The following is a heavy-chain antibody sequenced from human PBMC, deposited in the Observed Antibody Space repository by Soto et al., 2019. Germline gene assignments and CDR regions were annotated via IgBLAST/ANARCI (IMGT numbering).Heavy chain of an antibody. CDR1: GFTLSSNG. J-gene: IGHJ4*02. CDR3: AKNGLSDSPSAIDS. Sequence: LRLSCATSGFTLSSNGMSWVRQAPGKGLDWVSGISGSGRNTYYADSVKGRFTISRDNSKNTLFLQMNSLRVEDTAVYYCAKNGLSDSPSAIDSWGQGTLVTVSS. V-gene: IGHV3-23*01. CDR2: ISGSGRNT. D-gene: IGHD2-8*01.